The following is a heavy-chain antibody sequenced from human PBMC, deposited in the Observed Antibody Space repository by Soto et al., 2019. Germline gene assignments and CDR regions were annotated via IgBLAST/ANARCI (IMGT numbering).Heavy chain of an antibody. CDR2: TYYSGST. CDR3: ARYSQSMVTTFDS. J-gene: IGHJ5*01. V-gene: IGHV4-59*12. CDR1: GGSISNYY. Sequence: SETLSLTCTVSGGSISNYYWSWIRQPPGKGLEWIGYTYYSGSTNYNPSLKSRVTISVDTSKNQFSLKLSSVTAADTAVYYCARYSQSMVTTFDSWGQGTLVTVS. D-gene: IGHD4-17*01.